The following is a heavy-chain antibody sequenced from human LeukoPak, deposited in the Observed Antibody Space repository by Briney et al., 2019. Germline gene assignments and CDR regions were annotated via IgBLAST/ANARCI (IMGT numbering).Heavy chain of an antibody. J-gene: IGHJ3*02. CDR1: GGSISSGGYY. CDR2: IYHSGST. Sequence: PSETLSLTCTVSGGSISSGGYYWSWIRQPPGKGLEWIGYIYHSGSTYYNPSLKSRVTISVDRSKNQFSLKLSSVTAADTAVYYCARNIVVVALSNAFDIWGQGTTVTVSS. CDR3: ARNIVVVALSNAFDI. V-gene: IGHV4-30-2*01. D-gene: IGHD2-15*01.